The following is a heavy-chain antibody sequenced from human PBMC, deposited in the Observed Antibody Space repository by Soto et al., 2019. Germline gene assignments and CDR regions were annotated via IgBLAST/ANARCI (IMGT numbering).Heavy chain of an antibody. CDR2: LSGSGTST. J-gene: IGHJ4*02. CDR1: GFSFVNYA. CDR3: AKATTNGGWFNPFDS. Sequence: GGSRRLSCAASGFSFVNYAINWVRQAPGKGLEWVSGLSGSGTSTYYADSVKGRFTISRDNSRDTLFLQMNSLTADDTAVYYCAKATTNGGWFNPFDSWGQGALVTVSS. V-gene: IGHV3-23*01. D-gene: IGHD6-19*01.